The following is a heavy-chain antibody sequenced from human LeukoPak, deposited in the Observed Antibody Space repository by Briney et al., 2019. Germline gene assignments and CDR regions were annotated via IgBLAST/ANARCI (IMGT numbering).Heavy chain of an antibody. D-gene: IGHD3-10*01. CDR3: TGALDYGSGSFDY. CDR1: GFTFSSYS. CDR2: IRSKANSYAT. Sequence: GGSLRLSCAASGFTFSSYSMNWVRQASGKGLEWVGRIRSKANSYATAYAASVKGRFTISRDDSKNTAYLRMNSLKTEDTAVYYCTGALDYGSGSFDYWGQGTLVTVSS. J-gene: IGHJ4*02. V-gene: IGHV3-73*01.